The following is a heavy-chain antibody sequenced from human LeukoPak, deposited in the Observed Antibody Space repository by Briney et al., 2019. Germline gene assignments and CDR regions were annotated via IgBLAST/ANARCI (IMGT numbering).Heavy chain of an antibody. CDR2: IGTAGDT. Sequence: GGSLRLSCAASGFTFSSYDMHWVRQATGKGLQWVSAIGTAGDTYYPGSVKGRFTISRENAKNSLYLQMNSLRAGDTAVYYCARKYGFNGMDVWGQGTTVTVSS. CDR1: GFTFSSYD. V-gene: IGHV3-13*01. J-gene: IGHJ6*02. CDR3: ARKYGFNGMDV. D-gene: IGHD4-17*01.